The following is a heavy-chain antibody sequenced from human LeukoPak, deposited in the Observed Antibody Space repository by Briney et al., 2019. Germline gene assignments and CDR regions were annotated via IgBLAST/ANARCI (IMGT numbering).Heavy chain of an antibody. CDR2: VYYSGST. D-gene: IGHD6-13*01. CDR3: ARDGVSSWYYYAMDI. V-gene: IGHV4-61*01. CDR1: GGSVTSGSYY. Sequence: SSETPSLTCTVSGGSVTSGSYYWSWIRQPPGRGLEWIGYVYYSGSTNYNPSLKSRVTISLDTSKNQFSLKLSSVTAADTAMYYCARDGVSSWYYYAMDIWGQGTTVTVSS. J-gene: IGHJ6*02.